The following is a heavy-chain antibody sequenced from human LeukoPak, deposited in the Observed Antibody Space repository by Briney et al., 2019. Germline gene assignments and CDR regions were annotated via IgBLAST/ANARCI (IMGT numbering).Heavy chain of an antibody. CDR1: GFTFSSYA. CDR2: ISGSGGST. CDR3: AAQFGGVSYFDY. J-gene: IGHJ4*02. Sequence: GGSLRLSCAASGFTFSSYAMSWVRQAPGKGLEWVSAISGSGGSTYYADSVKGRFTISRDNSKNTLYLQMNSLRAEDTAVYYCAAQFGGVSYFDYWGQGTLVTVFS. D-gene: IGHD3-16*01. V-gene: IGHV3-23*01.